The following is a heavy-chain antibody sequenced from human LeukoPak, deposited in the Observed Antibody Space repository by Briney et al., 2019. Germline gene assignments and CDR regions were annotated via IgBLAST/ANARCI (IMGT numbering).Heavy chain of an antibody. CDR2: ISYDGSNK. CDR3: ARDMTDCSGGSCYWGGFDY. CDR1: GFTFNDYA. V-gene: IGHV3-30-3*01. D-gene: IGHD2-15*01. J-gene: IGHJ4*02. Sequence: PGGSLRLFCTASGFTFNDYAMSWVRQAPGKGLEGVAVISYDGSNKYYADSVKGRFTISRDNSKNTLYLQMNSLRAEDTAVYYCARDMTDCSGGSCYWGGFDYWGQGTLVTVSS.